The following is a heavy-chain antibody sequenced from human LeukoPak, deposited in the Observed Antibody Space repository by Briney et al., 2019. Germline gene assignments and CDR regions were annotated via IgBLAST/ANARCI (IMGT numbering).Heavy chain of an antibody. Sequence: SETLSLTCTVSGDSMNGYYWSWIRQPAGRGLEWIGRVYLTRSTDYNPSLRSRIIMSLDRSKNQFSLQVTSVTAADTAVYYCARGLGGAPTTVLSWGQGTLVTVSS. D-gene: IGHD4-17*01. CDR1: GDSMNGYY. CDR3: ARGLGGAPTTVLS. J-gene: IGHJ5*02. CDR2: VYLTRST. V-gene: IGHV4-4*07.